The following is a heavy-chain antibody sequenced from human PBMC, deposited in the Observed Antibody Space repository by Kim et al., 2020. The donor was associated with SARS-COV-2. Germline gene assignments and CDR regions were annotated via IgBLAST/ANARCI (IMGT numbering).Heavy chain of an antibody. D-gene: IGHD5-18*01. CDR3: AREVGGYSQDWFDP. V-gene: IGHV4-59*01. Sequence: SETLSLTCTVSGGSISSYYWSWIRQPPGKGLEWIGYIYYSGSTNYNPSLKSRVTISVDTSKNQFSLKLSSVTAADTAVYYCAREVGGYSQDWFDPWGQGTLVTVSS. J-gene: IGHJ5*02. CDR2: IYYSGST. CDR1: GGSISSYY.